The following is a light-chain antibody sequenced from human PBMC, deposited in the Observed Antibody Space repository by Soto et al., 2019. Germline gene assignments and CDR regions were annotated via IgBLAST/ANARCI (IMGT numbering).Light chain of an antibody. CDR3: QQYNNWPMWT. J-gene: IGKJ1*01. V-gene: IGKV3-15*01. Sequence: EIVMTQSPATLSVSPGDRATLSCRASQSITRNLAWYQQSPGQAPRLLIFGASTRATGIPARFSGSGSGTEFTLTINTLQSEDFAVYYCQQYNNWPMWTFGQGTNVDIK. CDR2: GAS. CDR1: QSITRN.